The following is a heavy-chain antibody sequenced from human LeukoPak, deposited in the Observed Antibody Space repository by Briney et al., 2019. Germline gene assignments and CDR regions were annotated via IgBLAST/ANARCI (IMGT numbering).Heavy chain of an antibody. CDR3: ARGRRSYYDSSGYRRIFDY. CDR1: GFTFSSYA. V-gene: IGHV4-34*01. CDR2: INHSGST. Sequence: GSLRLSCAASGFTFSSYAMSWIRQPPGKGLEWIGEINHSGSTNYNPSLKSRVTISVDTSKNQFSLKLSSVTAADTAVYYCARGRRSYYDSSGYRRIFDYWGQGTLVTVSS. J-gene: IGHJ4*02. D-gene: IGHD3-22*01.